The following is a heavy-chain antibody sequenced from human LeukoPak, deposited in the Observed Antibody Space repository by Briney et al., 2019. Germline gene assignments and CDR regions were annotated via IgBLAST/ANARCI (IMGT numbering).Heavy chain of an antibody. CDR2: IYYSGST. J-gene: IGHJ4*02. D-gene: IGHD6-19*01. Sequence: SETLSLTCTVSGGSISSSSYYWGWLRQPPGKGLEWIGSIYYSGSTYYNPSLKSRVTISVDTSKNQFSLKLSSVTAADTAVYYCASLRDIAVAGPLIKNYWGQGTLVTVSS. CDR3: ASLRDIAVAGPLIKNY. V-gene: IGHV4-39*01. CDR1: GGSISSSSYY.